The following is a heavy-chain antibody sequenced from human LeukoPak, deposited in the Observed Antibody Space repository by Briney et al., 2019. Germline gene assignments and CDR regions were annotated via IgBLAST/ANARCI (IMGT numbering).Heavy chain of an antibody. J-gene: IGHJ4*02. Sequence: GGSPRLSCAASGFTFSNYVMNWVRQAPGRGLEWVSSISSGSTYIYYADSVKGRFTVSRDNAKNSLYLQMNNVRAEDTAVYYCTNFDYWGQGTLITVSS. V-gene: IGHV3-21*01. CDR1: GFTFSNYV. CDR3: TNFDY. CDR2: ISSGSTYI.